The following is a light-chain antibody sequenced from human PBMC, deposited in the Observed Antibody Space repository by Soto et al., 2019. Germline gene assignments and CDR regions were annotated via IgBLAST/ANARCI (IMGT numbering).Light chain of an antibody. CDR3: CSYAGYFWV. CDR2: DVG. J-gene: IGLJ3*02. V-gene: IGLV2-11*01. CDR1: SSDVGSYDY. Sequence: QSALIQPPSVSGSPGQSVTISCTGTSSDVGSYDYVSWYQQHPGKAPKLMIYDVGRRPSGVPDRFSGSKSGNTASLTISGLQAEDEADYYCCSYAGYFWVFGGGTKLTVL.